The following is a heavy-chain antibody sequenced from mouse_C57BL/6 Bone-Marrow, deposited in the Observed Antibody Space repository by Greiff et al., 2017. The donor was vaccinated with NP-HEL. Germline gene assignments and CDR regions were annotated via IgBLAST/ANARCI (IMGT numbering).Heavy chain of an antibody. CDR2: IYYSGTI. D-gene: IGHD2-5*01. CDR1: GISITTGNYR. Sequence: VQLQQSGPGLVKPSQTVFLTCTVTGISITTGNYRWSWIRQFPGNKLEWIGYIYYSGTITYNPSLTSRTTITRDTPKNQFFLEMNSLTAEDTATYYCARDKSNYEYFDVWGTGTTVTVSS. J-gene: IGHJ1*03. CDR3: ARDKSNYEYFDV. V-gene: IGHV3-5*01.